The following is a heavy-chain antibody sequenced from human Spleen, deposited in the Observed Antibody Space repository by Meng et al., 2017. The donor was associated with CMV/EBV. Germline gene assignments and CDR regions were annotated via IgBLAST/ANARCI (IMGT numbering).Heavy chain of an antibody. D-gene: IGHD6-13*01. CDR1: GFIFTDYS. CDR2: ISSSSSYV. V-gene: IGHV3-21*01. CDR3: ARERIAAAGTTHWFDP. Sequence: GFIFTDYSMNWVRQAPGKALAWVSSISSSSSYVYYADSLKGRFTISRDNAKNSLYLQLNSLRAEDTAVYYCARERIAAAGTTHWFDPWGQGILVTVSS. J-gene: IGHJ5*02.